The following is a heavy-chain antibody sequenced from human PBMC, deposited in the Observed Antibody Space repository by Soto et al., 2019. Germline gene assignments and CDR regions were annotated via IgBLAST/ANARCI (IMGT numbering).Heavy chain of an antibody. V-gene: IGHV1-18*01. D-gene: IGHD1-1*01. J-gene: IGHJ4*02. CDR3: ARGRYGDY. Sequence: QVHLVQSGAEVQKPGASVKVSCKGSGYDFTTYGITWVRQAPGQGLEWMAWISAHNGNTDYAQKLQGRVTVTRDTSTSTAYMELRSLRSDDTAVYYCARGRYGDYCGQGALVTVSS. CDR2: ISAHNGNT. CDR1: GYDFTTYG.